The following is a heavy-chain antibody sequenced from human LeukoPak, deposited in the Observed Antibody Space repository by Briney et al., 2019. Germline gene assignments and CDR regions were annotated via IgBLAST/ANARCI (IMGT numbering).Heavy chain of an antibody. D-gene: IGHD4-17*01. CDR2: FYYSGST. V-gene: IGHV4-39*01. Sequence: SETLSLTCTVSGGSISRSSYYWGWIRQPPGKGLEWIGSFYYSGSTYYNPSLKSRVTISVNTSKNQFSLKLSSVTATDTAVYFCARDYGDHAFDCWGQGTLVTVSS. CDR3: ARDYGDHAFDC. J-gene: IGHJ4*02. CDR1: GGSISRSSYY.